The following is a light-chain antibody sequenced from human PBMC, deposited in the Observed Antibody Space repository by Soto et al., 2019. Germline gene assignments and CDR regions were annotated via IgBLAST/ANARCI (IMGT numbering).Light chain of an antibody. CDR3: SSYTSSSTYV. Sequence: QSALTQPASVSGSPGQSITISCTGTSSDVGDYNYVSWYQQHPGKAPKLMIYDVTNRPSGVSNRFSGSKSGNTASLTISGLQSEYEADYYCSSYTSSSTYVFGTGTKLTVL. V-gene: IGLV2-14*03. CDR1: SSDVGDYNY. J-gene: IGLJ1*01. CDR2: DVT.